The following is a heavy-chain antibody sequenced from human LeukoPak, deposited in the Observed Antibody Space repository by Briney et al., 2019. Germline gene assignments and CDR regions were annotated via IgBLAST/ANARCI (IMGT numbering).Heavy chain of an antibody. CDR2: IASDGNDK. J-gene: IGHJ4*02. CDR1: GFTFSNSG. CDR3: AKDGAMAAAGYYFDY. Sequence: GGSLRLSCAASGFTFSNSGMHWLRQAPGKGLEWVAVIASDGNDKHLADSVKGRFTISRDNSRNTLYLQMNSLRTEDTAVYYCAKDGAMAAAGYYFDYWGQGTPVTVSS. D-gene: IGHD6-13*01. V-gene: IGHV3-30*18.